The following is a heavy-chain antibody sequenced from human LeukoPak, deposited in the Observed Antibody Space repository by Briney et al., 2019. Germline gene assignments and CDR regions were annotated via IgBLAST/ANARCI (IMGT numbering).Heavy chain of an antibody. CDR3: AKDGILAVAGTFFDY. D-gene: IGHD6-19*01. V-gene: IGHV3-30-3*01. CDR2: ISYDGSNK. CDR1: GFTFSTYA. Sequence: GRSLRLSCAASGFTFSTYAMHWVRQAPGKGLEWVAVISYDGSNKYYADSVKGRFTISRDNSKNTLYLQMNSLRAEDTAVYYCAKDGILAVAGTFFDYWGQGTLVTVSS. J-gene: IGHJ4*02.